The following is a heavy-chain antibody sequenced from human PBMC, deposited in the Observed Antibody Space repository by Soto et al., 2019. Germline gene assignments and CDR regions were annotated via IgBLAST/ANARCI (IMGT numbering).Heavy chain of an antibody. Sequence: ASVKVSCKASGYTFTSNGVSWVRQAPGQGLEWMGWSSAYNGDTKYSQKFQGRVTMTTDTSTSTAYMELRSLRSDDTAVYYCARVPSYSTLDYWGQGTLVTVYS. CDR3: ARVPSYSTLDY. J-gene: IGHJ4*02. V-gene: IGHV1-18*04. D-gene: IGHD2-8*01. CDR2: SSAYNGDT. CDR1: GYTFTSNG.